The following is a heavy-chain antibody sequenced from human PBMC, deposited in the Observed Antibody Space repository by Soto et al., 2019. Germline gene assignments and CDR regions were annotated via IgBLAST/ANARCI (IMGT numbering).Heavy chain of an antibody. CDR3: ARHPSDFWFAP. V-gene: IGHV4-39*01. CDR1: GGSISSSSYF. CDR2: IYYSGST. J-gene: IGHJ5*02. Sequence: QLQLQESGPGLVKPSETLSLTCTVSGGSISSSSYFWGWIRQPPGKGLEWIGSIYYSGSTYYNPSXKXXVTVSVDTSKNPFSLTLSSVTAADTAVYYCARHPSDFWFAPWGQGTLVTVSS. D-gene: IGHD2-21*02.